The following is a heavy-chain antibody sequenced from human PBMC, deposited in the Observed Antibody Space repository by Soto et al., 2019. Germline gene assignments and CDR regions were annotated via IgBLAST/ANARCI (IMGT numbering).Heavy chain of an antibody. CDR2: ISAYNGNT. V-gene: IGHV1-18*04. CDR3: ARATEGLAYCGGDCYPFIDY. D-gene: IGHD2-21*02. J-gene: IGHJ4*02. Sequence: ASVKVSFKASGYTFTSYGISWVRQAPGQGLEGMGWISAYNGNTNYAQKLQGRVTMTTDTSTSTAYMELRSLRSDDTAVYYCARATEGLAYCGGDCYPFIDYWGQGTLVTVSS. CDR1: GYTFTSYG.